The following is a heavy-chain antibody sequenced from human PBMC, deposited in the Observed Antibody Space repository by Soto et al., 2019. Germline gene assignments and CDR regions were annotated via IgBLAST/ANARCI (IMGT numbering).Heavy chain of an antibody. CDR2: IHYSGDF. V-gene: IGHV4-4*02. J-gene: IGHJ4*02. D-gene: IGHD3-22*01. CDR1: GDSMTSSDW. Sequence: QVQLQESGPGLVKPSGTLSLTCAVSGDSMTSSDWWSWVRQAPGKGLEWIGEIHYSGDFNYDPSLRSRVTISVDRSKNQFSLNLSSVTAADTAVYFCVCNGYYSLEYWGQGTLVIVSP. CDR3: VCNGYYSLEY.